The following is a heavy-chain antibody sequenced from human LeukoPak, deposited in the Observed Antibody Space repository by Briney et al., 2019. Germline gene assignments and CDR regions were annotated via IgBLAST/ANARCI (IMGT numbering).Heavy chain of an antibody. CDR3: ARDETVDGAFDI. J-gene: IGHJ3*02. CDR1: GGTFSSYA. Sequence: ASVKVSCKASGGTFSSYAISWVRQAPGQGLEWMGGIIPIFGTANYAQKFQGRVTITADESTSTAYMELSSLRSEDTAVYYCARDETVDGAFDIWGQGTMDTVSS. CDR2: IIPIFGTA. D-gene: IGHD2-21*01. V-gene: IGHV1-69*13.